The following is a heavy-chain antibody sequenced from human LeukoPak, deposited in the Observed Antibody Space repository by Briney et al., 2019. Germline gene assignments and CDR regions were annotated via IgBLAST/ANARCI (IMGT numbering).Heavy chain of an antibody. CDR3: ARDLWGYSGSWYGDYYYYGMDV. Sequence: ASVKVSCKASGYTFTGYYMHWVRQAPGQGLEWMGWINPNSGGTNYAQKFQGRVTMTRDTSISTAYMELSRLRSDDTAVYYCARDLWGYSGSWYGDYYYYGMDVWGQGTTVTVSS. CDR2: INPNSGGT. J-gene: IGHJ6*02. D-gene: IGHD6-13*01. V-gene: IGHV1-2*02. CDR1: GYTFTGYY.